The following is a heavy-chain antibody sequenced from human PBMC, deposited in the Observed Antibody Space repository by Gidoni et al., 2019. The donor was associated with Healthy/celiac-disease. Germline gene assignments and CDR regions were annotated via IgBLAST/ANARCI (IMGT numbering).Heavy chain of an antibody. J-gene: IGHJ5*02. CDR3: ARGMTTVIWFDP. D-gene: IGHD4-4*01. V-gene: IGHV3-66*02. CDR2: IYSGGST. CDR1: GFTVSSNY. Sequence: EVQLVESGGGLVQPGGSLRLSCAASGFTVSSNYMSWVRQAPGKGLEGVSVIYSGGSTYYADSVKGRFTISRDNSKNTLYLQMNSLRAEDTAVYYCARGMTTVIWFDPWGQGTLVTVSS.